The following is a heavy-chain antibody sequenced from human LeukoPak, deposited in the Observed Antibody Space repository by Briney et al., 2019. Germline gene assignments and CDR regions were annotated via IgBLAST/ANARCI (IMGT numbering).Heavy chain of an antibody. V-gene: IGHV3-30*18. CDR3: AKEQSSGWYRTADY. J-gene: IGHJ4*02. CDR2: ASRDGVSQ. Sequence: GGSLRLSCAASGFTFETHDMRWVRRAPGKGLEWVGVASRDGVSQNYGDSVEGRFTISRDQSDNTLFLQMNSLRPEDTAIYYCAKEQSSGWYRTADYWGQGTLVTVSS. CDR1: GFTFETHD. D-gene: IGHD6-19*01.